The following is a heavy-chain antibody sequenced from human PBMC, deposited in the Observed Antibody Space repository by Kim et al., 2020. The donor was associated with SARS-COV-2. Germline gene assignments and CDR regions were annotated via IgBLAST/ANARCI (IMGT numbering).Heavy chain of an antibody. D-gene: IGHD6-6*01. J-gene: IGHJ2*01. Sequence: NYTPSLKSRVTISVDTSKNQFSLKLSSVTAADTAVYYCADYSSSSWYFDLWGRGTLVTVSS. V-gene: IGHV4-59*01. CDR3: ADYSSSSWYFDL.